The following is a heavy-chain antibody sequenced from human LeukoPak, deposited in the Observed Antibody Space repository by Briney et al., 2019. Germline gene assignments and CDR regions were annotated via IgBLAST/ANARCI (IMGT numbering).Heavy chain of an antibody. CDR1: GFSFSNYW. CDR2: IKQDGSEK. V-gene: IGHV3-7*01. D-gene: IGHD3-22*01. Sequence: GGSLRLSCAASGFSFSNYWMSWVRQAPGKGLEWVANIKQDGSEKYYVDSVKGRFTISRDNAKSSLFLQMNSLWADDTAVYYCARGGDDSTYRPLGYWGQGTLVTVSS. J-gene: IGHJ4*02. CDR3: ARGGDDSTYRPLGY.